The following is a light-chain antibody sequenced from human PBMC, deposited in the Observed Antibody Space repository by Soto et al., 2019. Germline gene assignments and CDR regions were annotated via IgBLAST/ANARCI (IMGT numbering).Light chain of an antibody. CDR1: SSYVGGYNY. J-gene: IGLJ1*01. V-gene: IGLV2-14*01. Sequence: QSALTQPAPVSGSPGQSITISCTGTSSYVGGYNYVSWYQQHPGKAPKLMIYDVSNRPSGVSNRFSGSKSGNTASLTISGLQAEDEADYYCSSYTSSISYVFGTGTKVTVL. CDR3: SSYTSSISYV. CDR2: DVS.